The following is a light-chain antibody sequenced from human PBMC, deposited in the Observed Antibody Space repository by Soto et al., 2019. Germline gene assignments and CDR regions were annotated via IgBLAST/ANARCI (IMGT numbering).Light chain of an antibody. CDR3: QQIYVAPVT. CDR2: AAS. J-gene: IGKJ1*01. V-gene: IGKV1-39*01. Sequence: DIQMTQSPSSLSASVGDRVTITCRASQSISSCLNWYQQKPGKAPKLLIYAASNLQSGVPSRFSGSESGTDFILTISSLQPEDSATYYCQQIYVAPVTFGQGTKVEIK. CDR1: QSISSC.